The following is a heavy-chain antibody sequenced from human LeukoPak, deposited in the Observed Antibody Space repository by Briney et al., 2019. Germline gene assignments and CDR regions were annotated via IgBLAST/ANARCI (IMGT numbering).Heavy chain of an antibody. D-gene: IGHD6-13*01. J-gene: IGHJ4*02. CDR3: ARHPIFSIAAAGTGDY. V-gene: IGHV4-39*01. Sequence: SETLSLTCTVSGGSISSSSYYWGWIRQPPGKGLEWIGSIYYSGSTYYNPSLKSRVTISVDTSKNQFSLKLSSVTAADTAVYCCARHPIFSIAAAGTGDYWGQGTLVTVSS. CDR1: GGSISSSSYY. CDR2: IYYSGST.